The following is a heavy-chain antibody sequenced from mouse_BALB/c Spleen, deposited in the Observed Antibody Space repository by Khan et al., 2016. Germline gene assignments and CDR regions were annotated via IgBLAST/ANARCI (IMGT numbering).Heavy chain of an antibody. Sequence: EVELVESGGGLVQPGGSRKLSCAASGFTFSSFGMHWVRQAPEKGLEWVAYIRSGSSTIYYADTVKGRFTISRDNPKNTLFLQMTSLRSEDTAMYYCARAGLLAWFAYWGQGTLVTVSA. CDR3: ARAGLLAWFAY. CDR1: GFTFSSFG. J-gene: IGHJ3*01. V-gene: IGHV5-17*02. CDR2: IRSGSSTI.